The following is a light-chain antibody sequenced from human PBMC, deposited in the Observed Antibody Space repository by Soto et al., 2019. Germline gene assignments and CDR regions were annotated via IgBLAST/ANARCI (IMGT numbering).Light chain of an antibody. CDR3: SSYSISTAYL. CDR1: SSDVGGYDY. V-gene: IGLV2-14*01. J-gene: IGLJ1*01. Sequence: QSVLTQPASVSGSPGQSIAISCTGTSSDVGGYDYLSWYQLHPGKAPKLMVFEVNNRPSGVSYRFSGSKSGNTASLTISGLQAEDEADYFCSSYSISTAYLFGTGTKVTVL. CDR2: EVN.